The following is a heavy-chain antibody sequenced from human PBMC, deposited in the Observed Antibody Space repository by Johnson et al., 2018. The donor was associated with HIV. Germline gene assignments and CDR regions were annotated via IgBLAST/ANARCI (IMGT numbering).Heavy chain of an antibody. Sequence: VQLVESGGGLIQPGGSLRLSCAASGFTVSSNYMSWVRQAPGKGLEWVSVIYSGGSTYYADSVKGRFTISRDNSKNTLYLQMNSLRAEDTAVYYCARDLGPRIASRPTLCLFAFEIWGQGTMVTV. V-gene: IGHV3-66*03. CDR2: IYSGGST. CDR1: GFTVSSNY. J-gene: IGHJ3*02. CDR3: ARDLGPRIASRPTLCLFAFEI. D-gene: IGHD6-6*01.